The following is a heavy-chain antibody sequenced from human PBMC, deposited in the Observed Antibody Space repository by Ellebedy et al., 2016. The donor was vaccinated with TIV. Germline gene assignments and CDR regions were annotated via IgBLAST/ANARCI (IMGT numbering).Heavy chain of an antibody. J-gene: IGHJ4*02. CDR3: AREDPGFGEFGNY. V-gene: IGHV1-46*01. Sequence: ASVKVSCXTSGYTFTSYYMHWVRQAPGQGLEWMGIINPSGGSTSYAQKFQGRVTMTRDTSTSTVYMELSSLRSEDTAVYYCAREDPGFGEFGNYWGQGTLVTVSS. CDR2: INPSGGST. D-gene: IGHD3-10*01. CDR1: GYTFTSYY.